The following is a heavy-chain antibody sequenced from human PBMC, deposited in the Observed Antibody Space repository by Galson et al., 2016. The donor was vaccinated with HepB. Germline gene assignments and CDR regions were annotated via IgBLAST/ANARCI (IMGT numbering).Heavy chain of an antibody. CDR3: ARDYDYAFDH. D-gene: IGHD3-16*01. CDR2: IRSSDTTI. Sequence: SLRLSCAASGFTFSLYSMNWVRQAPGKGLEWVSYIRSSDTTIYYADSVKGRFTIPKDDVKKSLYLQMNNLRDEDTAVYYCARDYDYAFDHWGQGSLVTVSS. J-gene: IGHJ5*02. CDR1: GFTFSLYS. V-gene: IGHV3-48*02.